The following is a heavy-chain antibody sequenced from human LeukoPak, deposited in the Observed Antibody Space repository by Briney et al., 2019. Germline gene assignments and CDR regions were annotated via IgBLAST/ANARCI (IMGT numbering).Heavy chain of an antibody. J-gene: IGHJ6*02. D-gene: IGHD3-10*01. V-gene: IGHV3-30*18. Sequence: GRSLRLSCAASGFTFSSYGMHWVRQAPGKGLEWVAVISYDGSNKYYADSVKGRFTISRDNSKNTLYLQMNSLRAEDTAVYYCANSGWFGESDVWGQGTTVTVSS. CDR2: ISYDGSNK. CDR3: ANSGWFGESDV. CDR1: GFTFSSYG.